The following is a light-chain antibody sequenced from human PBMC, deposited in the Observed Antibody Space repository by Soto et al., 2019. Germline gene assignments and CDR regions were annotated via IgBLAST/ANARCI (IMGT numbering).Light chain of an antibody. CDR2: GAS. J-gene: IGKJ4*01. CDR3: QQYGRT. Sequence: EIVLTQSPGTLSLSPGERATLSCRASQSVSSSYLAWYQQKPGQAPRLLIYGASSRATGIPDRFSGSGSGTDFTLTISTLQPEDSAVYYCQQYGRTFGGGTKVDIK. CDR1: QSVSSSY. V-gene: IGKV3-20*01.